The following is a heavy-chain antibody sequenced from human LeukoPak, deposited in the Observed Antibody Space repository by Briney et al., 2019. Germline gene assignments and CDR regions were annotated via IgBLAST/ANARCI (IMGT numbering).Heavy chain of an antibody. CDR3: AKGRGSTSMYDY. Sequence: GGSLRLSCAASGFTFSSYGMRWVRQAPGKGLEWVSFISGSSSSTYYADSVKDRFTMSRDTSKNSLYLQVNSMRDDDTAAYYCAKGRGSTSMYDYWGQGTLVTVSS. D-gene: IGHD2-2*01. CDR1: GFTFSSYG. J-gene: IGHJ4*02. V-gene: IGHV3-23*01. CDR2: ISGSSSST.